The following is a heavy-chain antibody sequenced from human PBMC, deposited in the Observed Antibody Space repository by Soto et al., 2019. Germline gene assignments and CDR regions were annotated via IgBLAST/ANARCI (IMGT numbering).Heavy chain of an antibody. Sequence: EVQLVESGGGLIQPGGSLRLSCAASGFTVSSNYMSWVRQAPGKGLEWVSVIYSGGSTYYADSVKGRFTISRDNSKNTLYLQMNSLRAEDKAGYYCARVSNYYYYGMAVWGQGTTVTVSS. J-gene: IGHJ6*02. CDR1: GFTVSSNY. V-gene: IGHV3-53*01. CDR3: ARVSNYYYYGMAV. CDR2: IYSGGST.